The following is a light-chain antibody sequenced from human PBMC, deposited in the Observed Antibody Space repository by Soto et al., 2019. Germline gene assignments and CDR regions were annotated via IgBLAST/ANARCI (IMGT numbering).Light chain of an antibody. V-gene: IGLV2-11*01. CDR2: DVT. CDR1: SSDVGGYNF. Sequence: QSALTQPRSVSGSPGQSVTISCTGTSSDVGGYNFVSWYKHPPGKAPKLMLYDVTNRPSGVPDRFSGSKSDNTASLTISGLQAEDEADYYCCSYAGSDTYVFGTGTKLTVL. J-gene: IGLJ1*01. CDR3: CSYAGSDTYV.